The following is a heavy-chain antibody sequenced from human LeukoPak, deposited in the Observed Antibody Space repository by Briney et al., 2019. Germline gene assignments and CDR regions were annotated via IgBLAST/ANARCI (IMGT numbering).Heavy chain of an antibody. V-gene: IGHV4-38-2*01. J-gene: IGHJ4*02. CDR2: IYHSGTT. CDR1: GYSINSGFL. D-gene: IGHD4-17*01. CDR3: ARGWGAKATTGPSDY. Sequence: SETLSLTCVVSGYSINSGFLWGWIRQPPGKGLDWIGSIYHSGTTYYNPSLESRVTISVDMSRNQFSLKLSSVTAADTAVYYCARGWGAKATTGPSDYWGQGTLVTVSS.